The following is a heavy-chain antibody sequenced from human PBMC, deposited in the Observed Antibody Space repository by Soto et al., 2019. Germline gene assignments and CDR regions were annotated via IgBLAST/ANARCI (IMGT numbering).Heavy chain of an antibody. V-gene: IGHV5-51*01. CDR2: IYPGDSDT. J-gene: IGHJ3*02. CDR1: GYSFTSYW. CDR3: ARLGLAAAGFDAFDI. Sequence: ESLKISRKGSGYSFTSYWIGLVRQMPGKGLEWMGIIYPGDSDTRYSPSFQGQVTISADKSISTAYLQWSSLKASDTAMYYCARLGLAAAGFDAFDIWGQGTMVTVSS. D-gene: IGHD6-13*01.